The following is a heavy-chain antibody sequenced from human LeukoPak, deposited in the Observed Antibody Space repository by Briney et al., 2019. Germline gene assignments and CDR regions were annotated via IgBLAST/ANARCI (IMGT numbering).Heavy chain of an antibody. CDR2: ISDSGGST. D-gene: IGHD2-21*02. J-gene: IGHJ1*01. V-gene: IGHV3-23*01. CDR3: AKALSRAVAADCYFT. CDR1: GFTFINYD. Sequence: GGSLRLSRAASGFTFINYDKIGARQAPGKGLEWVSSISDSGGSTYYADSVKGRFTISIDNSKNTLYLQMTKLRAADTAVYYCAKALSRAVAADCYFTRDQGSLVTVSS.